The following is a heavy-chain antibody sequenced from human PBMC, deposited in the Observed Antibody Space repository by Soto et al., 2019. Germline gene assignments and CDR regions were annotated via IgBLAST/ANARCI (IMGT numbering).Heavy chain of an antibody. V-gene: IGHV1-18*01. Sequence: ASVKVSCKASGYTFTSYGISWVRQAPGQGLEWMGWISAYNGNTNYAQKLQGRVTMTTDTSTSTAYMELRSLRSDDTAVYDCARVGHGGVAVFVMGYYYYYGMDVWGQGTTVTVSS. CDR1: GYTFTSYG. J-gene: IGHJ6*02. D-gene: IGHD3-3*01. CDR2: ISAYNGNT. CDR3: ARVGHGGVAVFVMGYYYYYGMDV.